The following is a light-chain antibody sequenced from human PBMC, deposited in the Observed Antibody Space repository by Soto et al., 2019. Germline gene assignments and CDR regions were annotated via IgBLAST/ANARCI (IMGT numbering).Light chain of an antibody. J-gene: IGKJ4*01. V-gene: IGKV3-11*01. CDR3: QQRSSWPSLT. Sequence: EIVLTQSPATLSLSPGERATLSCRASQSVSSYLVWYQQKPGQTPRLLIYDASNRATSIPARFNGSGSGTDFTLAISSLEPEDFAVYYCQQRSSWPSLTFGGGTKVEIK. CDR1: QSVSSY. CDR2: DAS.